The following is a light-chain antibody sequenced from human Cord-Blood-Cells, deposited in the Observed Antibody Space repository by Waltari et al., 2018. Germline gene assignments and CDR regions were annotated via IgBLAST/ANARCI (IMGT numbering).Light chain of an antibody. Sequence: QSALTQPASVSGSPGQSITISCTGTSSDVGGYNYVSWYQQHPGKAPKLMIYDVSNRPSGVSNRFSGSKSSNTASLTISGLLAEDEADYYWSSYTRSSTLVFGGGTKLTVL. CDR3: SSYTRSSTLV. CDR2: DVS. J-gene: IGLJ2*01. V-gene: IGLV2-14*01. CDR1: SSDVGGYNY.